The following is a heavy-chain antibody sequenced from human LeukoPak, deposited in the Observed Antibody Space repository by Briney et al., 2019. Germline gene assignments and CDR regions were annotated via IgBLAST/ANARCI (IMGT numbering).Heavy chain of an antibody. Sequence: GESLRLSCAASGFTFSTYWMSWVRQAPGKGLEWVANIKQDGSEKYYVDSVKGRFTISRDNAKNSLYLQMNSLRAEDTAMYYCARDSAGNDYWGQGTLVTVSS. J-gene: IGHJ4*02. V-gene: IGHV3-7*01. CDR1: GFTFSTYW. D-gene: IGHD6-13*01. CDR3: ARDSAGNDY. CDR2: IKQDGSEK.